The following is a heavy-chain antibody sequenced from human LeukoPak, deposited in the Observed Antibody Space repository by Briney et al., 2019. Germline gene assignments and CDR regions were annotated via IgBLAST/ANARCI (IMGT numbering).Heavy chain of an antibody. CDR1: GYTFTSYY. CDR2: INPNNGDT. CDR3: ARTMSYNWRIDY. Sequence: GASVKVSCKASGYTFTSYYMHWVRQAPGQGLEWMGWINPNNGDTQYAQRFQDRVTMTRDTSISTAYMELGRLTSDDMAIYYCARTMSYNWRIDYWGQGTLVTVSS. D-gene: IGHD3-10*01. V-gene: IGHV1-2*02. J-gene: IGHJ4*02.